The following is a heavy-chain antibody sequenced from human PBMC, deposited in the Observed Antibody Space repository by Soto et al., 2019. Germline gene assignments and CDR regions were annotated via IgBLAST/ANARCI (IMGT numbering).Heavy chain of an antibody. CDR2: IIPIFGTA. CDR3: ARPYNWTYVRVHRSYSGMDV. Sequence: SSVKRSCKASGDTFSSYAISRVLQAPGQGLDWMGGIIPIFGTANYAQKFQGRVTITADESTSTAYMELSSLRSEDTAVYYCARPYNWTYVRVHRSYSGMDVWGQGTTVPVS. V-gene: IGHV1-69*13. J-gene: IGHJ6*02. D-gene: IGHD1-7*01. CDR1: GDTFSSYA.